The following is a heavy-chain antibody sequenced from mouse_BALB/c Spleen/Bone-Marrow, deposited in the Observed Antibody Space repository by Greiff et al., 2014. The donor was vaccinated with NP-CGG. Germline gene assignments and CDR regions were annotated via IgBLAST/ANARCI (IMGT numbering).Heavy chain of an antibody. CDR3: ARRGGYFAY. Sequence: EVQLQQSGGGLVQPGGSLKLSCAASGFDFSRYWMSWVRQAPGKVLEWIGEINPDSSTINYTPSLKDKFIISRDNAKNTLYLQMSKVRSEDTALYYCARRGGYFAYWGQGTLVTVSA. CDR1: GFDFSRYW. J-gene: IGHJ3*01. CDR2: INPDSSTI. V-gene: IGHV4-1*02.